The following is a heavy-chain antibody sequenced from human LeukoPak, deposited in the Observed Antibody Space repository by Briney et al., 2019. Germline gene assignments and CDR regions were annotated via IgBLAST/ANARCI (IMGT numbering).Heavy chain of an antibody. J-gene: IGHJ3*02. CDR3: ARVNHKYYYDSSGYYAFDI. V-gene: IGHV1-46*01. Sequence: ASVKVSCKASGYTFTGYYMHWVRQAPGQGLEWMGWINPSGGSTSYAQKFQGRVTMTRDTSTSTVYMELSSLRSEDTAVYYCARVNHKYYYDSSGYYAFDIWGQGTMVTVSS. D-gene: IGHD3-22*01. CDR1: GYTFTGYY. CDR2: INPSGGST.